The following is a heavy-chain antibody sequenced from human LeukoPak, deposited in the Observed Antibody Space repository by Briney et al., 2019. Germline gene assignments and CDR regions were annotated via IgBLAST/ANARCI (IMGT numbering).Heavy chain of an antibody. CDR1: GYTFTSFD. J-gene: IGHJ4*02. V-gene: IGHV1-8*01. CDR2: MNPYSTNT. D-gene: IGHD5-24*01. CDR3: ARENRRDGYKWSLDY. Sequence: ASGKVSCQASGYTFTSFDINWVRQATGPGLQWMGWMNPYSTNTGYAQKFQGRVTMTRDTSINTAYLELSNLTSDDTAVYYCARENRRDGYKWSLDYWGQGTLVTVSS.